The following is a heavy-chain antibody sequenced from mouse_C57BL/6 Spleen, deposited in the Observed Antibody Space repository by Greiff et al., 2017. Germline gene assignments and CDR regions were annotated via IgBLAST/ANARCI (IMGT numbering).Heavy chain of an antibody. V-gene: IGHV5-9*01. D-gene: IGHD1-1*01. J-gene: IGHJ3*01. CDR2: ISGGGGNT. CDR1: GFTFSSYT. Sequence: EVKLVESGGGLVKPGGSLKLSCAASGFTFSSYTMSWVRQTPEKRLEWVATISGGGGNTYYPDSVKGRFTISRDNAKNTLYLQMSSLRSEDTALYYCASLYYYGSSYPPWFAYGGQGTLVTVSA. CDR3: ASLYYYGSSYPPWFAY.